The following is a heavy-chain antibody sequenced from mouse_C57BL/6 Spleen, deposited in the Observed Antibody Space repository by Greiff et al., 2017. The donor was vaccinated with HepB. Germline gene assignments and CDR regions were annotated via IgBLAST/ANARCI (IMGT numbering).Heavy chain of an antibody. Sequence: VQLQQPGTELVKPGASVKLSCKASGYTFPSYWMHWVKQRPGQGLEWIGNINPSNGGTNYNAKFKSKATLTVDKSSSTAYMQLSSLTAEDTAVYYGARSGDGYPCYFDYWGQGTTLTVSS. V-gene: IGHV1-53*01. CDR3: ARSGDGYPCYFDY. J-gene: IGHJ2*01. CDR1: GYTFPSYW. D-gene: IGHD2-3*01. CDR2: INPSNGGT.